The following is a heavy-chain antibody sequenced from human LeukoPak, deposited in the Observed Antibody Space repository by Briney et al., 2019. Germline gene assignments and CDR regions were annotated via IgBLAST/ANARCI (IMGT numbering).Heavy chain of an antibody. CDR3: ARVPPAAPKPYYYYYMDV. CDR1: GGSISSGGYY. D-gene: IGHD2-2*01. Sequence: PSETLSLTCTVSGGSISSGGYYWSWIRQHPGTGLEWIGYIYYSGSTYYNPSLKSRVTISVDTSKNQFSLKLSSVTAADTAVYYCARVPPAAPKPYYYYYMDVWGKGTTVTVSS. V-gene: IGHV4-31*03. J-gene: IGHJ6*03. CDR2: IYYSGST.